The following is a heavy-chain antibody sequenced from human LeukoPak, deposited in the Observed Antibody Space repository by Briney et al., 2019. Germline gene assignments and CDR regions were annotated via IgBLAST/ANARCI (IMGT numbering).Heavy chain of an antibody. CDR1: GFTFSSYG. CDR3: ARDQSGNYFDY. D-gene: IGHD6-13*01. V-gene: IGHV3-33*01. CDR2: IWYDGSNK. J-gene: IGHJ4*02. Sequence: VQPGRSLRLSCAASGFTFSSYGMHWVRQARGKGLEWVAVIWYDGSNKYYADSVKGRFTISRDNSKNTLYLQMNSLRAEDTAVYYCARDQSGNYFDYWGQGTLVTVSS.